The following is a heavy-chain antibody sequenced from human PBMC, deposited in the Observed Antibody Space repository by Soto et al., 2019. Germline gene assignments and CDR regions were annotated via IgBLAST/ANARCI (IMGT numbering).Heavy chain of an antibody. CDR1: GGSISSSSYY. CDR3: ARTSLTIFGPSNDYYGMGV. CDR2: IYYSGST. D-gene: IGHD3-3*01. J-gene: IGHJ6*04. Sequence: SETLSLTCTVSGGSISSSSYYWGWIRQPPGKGLEWIGSIYYSGSTYYNPSLKSRVTISVDTSKNQFSLKLISVTAADTAVYYCARTSLTIFGPSNDYYGMGVWGIGTTVTVSS. V-gene: IGHV4-39*07.